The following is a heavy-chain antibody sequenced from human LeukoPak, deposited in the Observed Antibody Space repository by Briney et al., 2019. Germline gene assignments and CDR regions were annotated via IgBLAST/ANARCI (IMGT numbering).Heavy chain of an antibody. Sequence: GGSLRLSCAASGFTFSDYWMTWVRQAPGKGLEWVANINQDGSLKYYVDSVKGRFTISRDNAKNSLFLQMNSLRTEDTAVYSCARDLRTGYTYGYPLDYWGQGTLVTVSS. CDR3: ARDLRTGYTYGYPLDY. D-gene: IGHD5-18*01. CDR2: INQDGSLK. J-gene: IGHJ4*02. V-gene: IGHV3-7*01. CDR1: GFTFSDYW.